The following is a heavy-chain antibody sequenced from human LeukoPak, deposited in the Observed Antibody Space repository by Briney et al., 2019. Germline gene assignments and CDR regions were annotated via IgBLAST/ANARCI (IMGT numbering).Heavy chain of an antibody. D-gene: IGHD2-15*01. CDR2: IYYGGRT. V-gene: IGHV4-59*01. Sequence: SGTLCVTCSVSGGSISSYYWCWIRQPLGKGLEWIGYIYYGGRTNYNPSLKSRNTISADTSKNQFPLNLNSATAADTAVYYCARARVAGPIDYWGQGTLVTVSS. CDR1: GGSISSYY. CDR3: ARARVAGPIDY. J-gene: IGHJ4*02.